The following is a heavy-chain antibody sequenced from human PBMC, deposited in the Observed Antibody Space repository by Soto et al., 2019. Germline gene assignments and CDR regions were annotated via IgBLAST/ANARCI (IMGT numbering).Heavy chain of an antibody. V-gene: IGHV1-46*01. CDR3: ATYLRATTRSTYDY. J-gene: IGHJ4*02. CDR2: INPSGGST. CDR1: GYTFTSYY. Sequence: DSVNVSCKASGYTFTSYYVHWVRQAPGQGLEWMGIINPSGGSTSYAQKFQGRVTMTRDTSTSTVYMELSSLRSEDTAVYYCATYLRATTRSTYDYWGQGTLVTVSS. D-gene: IGHD1-26*01.